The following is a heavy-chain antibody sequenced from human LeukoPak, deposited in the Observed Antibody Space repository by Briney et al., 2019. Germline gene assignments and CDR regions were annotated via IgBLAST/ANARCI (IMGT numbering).Heavy chain of an antibody. D-gene: IGHD1-26*01. Sequence: AGGSLRLSCAASGFTVTSAYMNWVRQAPGKGLEWISVIYPGVGTYYADSVKGRFTISRDNSKNTLYLQLNSLRAEDTAVYYCAKEGVSVGAQRGYCMDVWGNGTTVTVS. J-gene: IGHJ6*03. CDR3: AKEGVSVGAQRGYCMDV. CDR2: IYPGVGT. CDR1: GFTVTSAY. V-gene: IGHV3-53*01.